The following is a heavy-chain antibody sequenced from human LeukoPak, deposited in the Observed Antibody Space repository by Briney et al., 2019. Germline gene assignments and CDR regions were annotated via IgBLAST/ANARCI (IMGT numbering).Heavy chain of an antibody. CDR2: ISSSSSTI. CDR1: GFTFSSYS. J-gene: IGHJ6*03. CDR3: ARDPGYMDV. Sequence: GGSLRLSCAASGFTFSSYSMNWVRQAPGKGLEWVSYISSSSSTIYYSDSVKGRFTTSRDNAKNSLYLQMNSLRAEDTAVYYCARDPGYMDVWGKGTTVTVSS. V-gene: IGHV3-48*01.